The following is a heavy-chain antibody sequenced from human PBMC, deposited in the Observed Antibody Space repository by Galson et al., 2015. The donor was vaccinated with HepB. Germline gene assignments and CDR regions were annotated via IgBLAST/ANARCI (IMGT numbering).Heavy chain of an antibody. CDR1: GGTFSSYA. CDR3: ARDRVYYGSGSPYYFDY. D-gene: IGHD3-10*01. J-gene: IGHJ4*02. CDR2: IIPIFGTA. V-gene: IGHV1-69*13. Sequence: SVKVSCKASGGTFSSYAISWVRQAPGQGLEWMGGIIPIFGTANYAQKFQGRVTITADESTSTAYMELSSLRSEDTAVYYCARDRVYYGSGSPYYFDYWGQGTLVTVSS.